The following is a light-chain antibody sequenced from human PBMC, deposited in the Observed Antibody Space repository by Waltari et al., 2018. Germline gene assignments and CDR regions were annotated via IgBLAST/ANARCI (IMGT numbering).Light chain of an antibody. V-gene: IGKV1-12*01. Sequence: DTQLTQSPSSVSASLGDSVTITCRASPGVSTWLAWYQQKPGKAPKPLIYAASSLQSGVPSRFSGSGSGTEFTLTISSLQPEDFATYYCQQANSFPFTFGPGTKVDVK. CDR2: AAS. CDR3: QQANSFPFT. CDR1: PGVSTW. J-gene: IGKJ3*01.